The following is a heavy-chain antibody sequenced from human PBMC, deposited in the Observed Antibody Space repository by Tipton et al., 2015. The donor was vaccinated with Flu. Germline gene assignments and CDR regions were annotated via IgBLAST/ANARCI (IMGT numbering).Heavy chain of an antibody. D-gene: IGHD3-22*01. CDR1: GGSISSGGYY. Sequence: TLSLTCTVSGGSISSGGYYWSWIRQHQGKGLEWIGYIYYSGSTYYNPSLKSRVTISVDTPKNQFSLKLSSVTAADTAVYYCAREGDYYDSSGPISLFYYWGQGTLVTVSS. CDR3: AREGDYYDSSGPISLFYY. V-gene: IGHV4-31*03. J-gene: IGHJ4*02. CDR2: IYYSGST.